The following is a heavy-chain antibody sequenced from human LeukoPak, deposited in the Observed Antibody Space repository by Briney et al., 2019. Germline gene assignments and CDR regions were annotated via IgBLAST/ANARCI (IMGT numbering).Heavy chain of an antibody. D-gene: IGHD3-9*01. CDR1: GFTFDDYG. Sequence: PGGSLRLSCAASGFTFDDYGMSWVRQAPGKGLEWVSGINWSGGRTGYADSLKGRFTISRDNSKNTLYLQMNSLRAEDTAVYYCAREAYYDILTGYYYYYGMDVWGQGTTVTVSS. V-gene: IGHV3-20*04. CDR3: AREAYYDILTGYYYYYGMDV. J-gene: IGHJ6*02. CDR2: INWSGGRT.